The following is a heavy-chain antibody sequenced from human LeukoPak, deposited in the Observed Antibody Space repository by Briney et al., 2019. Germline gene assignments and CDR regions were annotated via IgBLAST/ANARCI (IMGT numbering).Heavy chain of an antibody. CDR1: GFTFSSYA. J-gene: IGHJ4*02. Sequence: GGSLRLSCAVSGFTFSSYAMSWVRKAPGKGLEWVSAISGSGGSTYYADSVKGRFTISRDNSKNTLYLQMNSLRAEDTAVYYCAKDLVSRDYDIYDYWGQGTLVTVSS. CDR2: ISGSGGST. D-gene: IGHD3-9*01. CDR3: AKDLVSRDYDIYDY. V-gene: IGHV3-23*01.